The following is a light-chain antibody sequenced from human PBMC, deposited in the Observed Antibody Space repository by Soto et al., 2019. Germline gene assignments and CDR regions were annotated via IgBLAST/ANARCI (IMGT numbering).Light chain of an antibody. CDR2: DNN. CDR1: SSNIGNNY. Sequence: QSVLTQPPSVSAAPGRTVTISCSGGSSNIGNNYISWYQQLPGTAPKLLIHDNNKRPSGIPDRFSGSKSGTSAALGITGLQTGDEADYYCGTWDSSLSGVVFGGGTKLTVL. CDR3: GTWDSSLSGVV. J-gene: IGLJ2*01. V-gene: IGLV1-51*01.